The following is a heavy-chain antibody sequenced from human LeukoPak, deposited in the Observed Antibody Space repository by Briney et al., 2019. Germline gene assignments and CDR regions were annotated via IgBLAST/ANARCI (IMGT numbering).Heavy chain of an antibody. CDR1: GYTFTGYY. CDR2: INPNSGGT. V-gene: IGHV1-2*02. Sequence: ASVKVSCTASGYTFTGYYMHWVRQAPGQGLEWMGWINPNSGGTNYAQKFQGRVTMTRDTSISTAYMELSRLRSDDTAVYYCARAENYYDSSGYHRPYYYYGMDVWCQGTTVTVSS. CDR3: ARAENYYDSSGYHRPYYYYGMDV. J-gene: IGHJ6*02. D-gene: IGHD3-22*01.